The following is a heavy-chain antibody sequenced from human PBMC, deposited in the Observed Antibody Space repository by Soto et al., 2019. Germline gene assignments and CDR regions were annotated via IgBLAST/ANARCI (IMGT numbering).Heavy chain of an antibody. J-gene: IGHJ6*02. V-gene: IGHV1-3*01. D-gene: IGHD1-26*01. CDR3: GRSVVGATGEILYNAMDV. Sequence: QDELVQSGAEVKKPGASVKVSCKASGYTFTTYALHWVRQAPGQRPEWMGWINPASGHTKYSKKFQDRVTITRDTSASTGYMELSSLRSEDTAVYYCGRSVVGATGEILYNAMDVWGQGTTVTVSS. CDR1: GYTFTTYA. CDR2: INPASGHT.